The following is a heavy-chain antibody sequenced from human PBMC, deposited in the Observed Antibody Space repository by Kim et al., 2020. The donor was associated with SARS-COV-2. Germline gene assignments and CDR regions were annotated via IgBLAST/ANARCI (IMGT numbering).Heavy chain of an antibody. Sequence: GGSLRLSCAASGFTFSSYAMHWVRQAPGKGLEWVAVISYDGSNKYYTDSVKGRVTISRDNSKNTLYLQMNSLRAEDTAVYYCARRAGSRGLPRDAFDIWG. CDR1: GFTFSSYA. CDR2: ISYDGSNK. CDR3: ARRAGSRGLPRDAFDI. D-gene: IGHD3-10*01. V-gene: IGHV3-30-3*01. J-gene: IGHJ3*02.